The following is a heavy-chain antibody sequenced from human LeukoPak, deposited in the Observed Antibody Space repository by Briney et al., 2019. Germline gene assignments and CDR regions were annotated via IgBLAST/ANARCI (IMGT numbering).Heavy chain of an antibody. J-gene: IGHJ4*01. V-gene: IGHV3-33*01. CDR1: GFTFSSCG. CDR3: ARGDLYGDYVILN. D-gene: IGHD4-17*01. Sequence: PGRSLRLSCAVSGFTFSSCGMHWVRQAPGKGLEWVAVIWYDGSHKYYADSVKGRFTISRDNSKNTLYLQMNSLRAEDTAVYYCARGDLYGDYVILNWGQGTLVTVSS. CDR2: IWYDGSHK.